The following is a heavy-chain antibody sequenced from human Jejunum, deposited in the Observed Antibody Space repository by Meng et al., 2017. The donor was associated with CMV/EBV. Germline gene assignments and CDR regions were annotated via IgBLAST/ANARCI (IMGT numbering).Heavy chain of an antibody. CDR3: AHFVGGYYPSRPDY. Sequence: QITLKESCPTLVKTTPSLTLPCSFSGFSPSTSGEGVGWIRQPPGKALEWLALIYRGDDKRYSPSLNSRLTIAKDTSKNEVVLTLTNMGPIDTGTYYCAHFVGGYYPSRPDYWGQGTLVTVSS. J-gene: IGHJ4*02. CDR1: GFSPSTSGEG. CDR2: IYRGDDK. D-gene: IGHD1-26*01. V-gene: IGHV2-5*02.